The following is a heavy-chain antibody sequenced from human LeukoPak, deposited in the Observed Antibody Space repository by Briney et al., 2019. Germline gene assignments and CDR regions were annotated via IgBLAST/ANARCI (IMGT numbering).Heavy chain of an antibody. CDR2: INPNSGGT. Sequence: ASVTVSCKASGYTFTGYYMHWVRQAPGQGLEWMGWINPNSGGTNYAQKFQGRVTMTRDTSISTAYMELSRLRSDDTAVYCCARVSLYYSSGLLFDYWGQGTLVTVSS. CDR1: GYTFTGYY. J-gene: IGHJ4*02. V-gene: IGHV1-2*02. CDR3: ARVSLYYSSGLLFDY. D-gene: IGHD3-22*01.